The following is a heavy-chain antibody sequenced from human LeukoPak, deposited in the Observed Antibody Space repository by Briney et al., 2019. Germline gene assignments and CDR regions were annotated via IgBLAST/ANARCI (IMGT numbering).Heavy chain of an antibody. CDR1: GFTFNSFG. J-gene: IGHJ4*02. Sequence: GGTLRLSCAASGFTFNSFGMHWVRQAPGKGLEWVSFILYDGIDKYYADSVEGRFTISRDNSKNTLYLHMNSLRAEDTAVYYCARAYTGYALDNFWGQGTLVTVSS. D-gene: IGHD5-12*01. V-gene: IGHV3-30*02. CDR2: ILYDGIDK. CDR3: ARAYTGYALDNF.